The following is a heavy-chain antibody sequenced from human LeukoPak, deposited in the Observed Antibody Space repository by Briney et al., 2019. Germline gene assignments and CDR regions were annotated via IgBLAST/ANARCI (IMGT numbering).Heavy chain of an antibody. CDR2: ISGSGDKT. Sequence: PGGSLRLSCAASGFTFSSDAMNWLRQRPGKGLEWVSVISGSGDKTYYADSVKGRFTISRDNSKNTVYLHMNSLRAEDTAVYFCAKDRSLNGGNSNGFFDYWGQGTLVTVSS. J-gene: IGHJ4*02. CDR1: GFTFSSDA. D-gene: IGHD4-23*01. CDR3: AKDRSLNGGNSNGFFDY. V-gene: IGHV3-23*01.